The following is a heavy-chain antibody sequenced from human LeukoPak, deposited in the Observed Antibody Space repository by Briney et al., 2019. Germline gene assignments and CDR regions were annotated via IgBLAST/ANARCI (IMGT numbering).Heavy chain of an antibody. CDR1: GTTVSSNY. CDR3: ARDLDTYGSGSYWLE. Sequence: GWSLRLSCAASGTTVSSNYMDWVRQAPGKGLGWVTAIRYDENYKVSADSVKGRFTISRDNSKNTLYLQMSSLRAEDTAVYYCARDLDTYGSGSYWLEWGQGTLVTVSS. V-gene: IGHV3-33*08. J-gene: IGHJ4*02. CDR2: IRYDENYK. D-gene: IGHD3-10*01.